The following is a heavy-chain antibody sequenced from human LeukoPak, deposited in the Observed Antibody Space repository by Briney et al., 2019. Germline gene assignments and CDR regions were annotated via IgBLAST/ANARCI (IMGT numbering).Heavy chain of an antibody. J-gene: IGHJ6*03. D-gene: IGHD2-8*02. Sequence: PSETLSLTCAVYGGSFSGYYWSWIRQPPGKGLEWIGEINHSGSTNYNPSLKSRVTISVDTPKNQLSLKLSSVTAADTAVYYCARERRGYCTGDNCLDYYYYYMDVWGKGTTVTVSS. CDR3: ARERRGYCTGDNCLDYYYYYMDV. V-gene: IGHV4-34*01. CDR2: INHSGST. CDR1: GGSFSGYY.